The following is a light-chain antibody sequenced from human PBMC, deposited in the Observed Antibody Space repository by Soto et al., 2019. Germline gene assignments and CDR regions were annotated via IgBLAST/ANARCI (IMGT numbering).Light chain of an antibody. CDR1: SSDVGSYNL. CDR3: CSYAGSSPVV. V-gene: IGLV2-23*01. Sequence: QSALTQPASVSGSPGQSITISCTGTSSDVGSYNLVSWYQQHPGKAPKLMIYEGSKRPPGVSNRFSGSKSGNTASLTISGLQAEDEADYYCCSYAGSSPVVFGGGTQLTVL. J-gene: IGLJ2*01. CDR2: EGS.